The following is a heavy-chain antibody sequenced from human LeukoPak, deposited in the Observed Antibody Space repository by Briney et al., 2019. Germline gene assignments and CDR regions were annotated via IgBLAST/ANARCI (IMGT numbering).Heavy chain of an antibody. V-gene: IGHV3-74*01. CDR1: GFTFSNYW. Sequence: GGSLRLSCAASGFTFSNYWMHWVRQAPGKGLVWVSRINSDGSSTSYADSVKGRFTISRDNTKNTLYVQMNSLRAEDTGVYYCAKDLSSGSRRAYWGQGTLVTVSS. J-gene: IGHJ4*02. CDR3: AKDLSSGSRRAY. CDR2: INSDGSST. D-gene: IGHD6-19*01.